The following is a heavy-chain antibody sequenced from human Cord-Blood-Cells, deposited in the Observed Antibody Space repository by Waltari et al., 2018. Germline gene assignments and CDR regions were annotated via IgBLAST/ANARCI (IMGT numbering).Heavy chain of an antibody. V-gene: IGHV3-7*01. Sequence: VQLVESGVGLVQPGGSLRLYCAASGFTFSRYLLSWVRTAPGKGLEWVANIKQDGSEKYYVDSGKGRFTISRDNAKNSLYLQMNSLRAEDTAVYYCARLSRKYYDFWSGYFDYWGQGTLVTVSS. J-gene: IGHJ4*02. CDR1: GFTFSRYL. D-gene: IGHD3-3*01. CDR2: IKQDGSEK. CDR3: ARLSRKYYDFWSGYFDY.